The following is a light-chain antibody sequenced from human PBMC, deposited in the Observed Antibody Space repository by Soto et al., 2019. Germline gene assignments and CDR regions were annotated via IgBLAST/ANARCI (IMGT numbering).Light chain of an antibody. CDR1: PSVTNY. J-gene: IGKJ5*01. Sequence: EIVLTQSPATLSLSPGERATLSCRASPSVTNYLAWYQQKPGQAPRLLIYGASTRATGIPARFSGSGSGTEFTHTISSLQSEDFAVYYCQQYNNLITFGQGTRLEIK. CDR2: GAS. CDR3: QQYNNLIT. V-gene: IGKV3-15*01.